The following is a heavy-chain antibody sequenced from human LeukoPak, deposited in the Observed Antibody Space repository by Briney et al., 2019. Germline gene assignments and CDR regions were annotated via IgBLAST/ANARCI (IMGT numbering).Heavy chain of an antibody. CDR3: ARDPVSSLKYAFDI. Sequence: ASVKVSCKASGGTFSSYAISWVRQAPGQGLEWMGWINPNSGGTNYAQKFQGRVTMTRDTSISTAYMELSRLRSDDTAVYYCARDPVSSLKYAFDIWGQGTMVTVSS. D-gene: IGHD3-16*01. CDR1: GGTFSSYA. J-gene: IGHJ3*02. V-gene: IGHV1-2*02. CDR2: INPNSGGT.